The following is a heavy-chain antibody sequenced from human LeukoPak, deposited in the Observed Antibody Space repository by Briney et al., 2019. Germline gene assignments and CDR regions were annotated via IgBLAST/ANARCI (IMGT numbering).Heavy chain of an antibody. CDR3: ARGMSTYGGRPDY. V-gene: IGHV3-74*01. D-gene: IGHD4-23*01. J-gene: IGHJ4*02. CDR1: GFTFSSYL. CDR2: INNDGSST. Sequence: GGSLGLSCTASGFTFSSYLMHWVRQAPGKGLVWVSRINNDGSSTNYADSVKGRFTISRDNAKNTLYLQVNSLRAEDTAVYYCARGMSTYGGRPDYWGQGTLVTVSS.